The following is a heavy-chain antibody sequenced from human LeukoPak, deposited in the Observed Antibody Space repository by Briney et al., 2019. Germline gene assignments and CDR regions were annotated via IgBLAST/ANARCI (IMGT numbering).Heavy chain of an antibody. V-gene: IGHV3-23*01. CDR3: AKARAYDYVWGSLDY. CDR1: GFTFSSYA. CDR2: ISGSGGST. J-gene: IGHJ4*02. D-gene: IGHD3-16*01. Sequence: GGSLRLSCAASGFTFSSYAMSWVRQAPGKGLEWVSAISGSGGSTYYADSVKGRFTISRDNSKNTLYLQMNSLRAEDTAVYYCAKARAYDYVWGSLDYWGQGTLVTVSS.